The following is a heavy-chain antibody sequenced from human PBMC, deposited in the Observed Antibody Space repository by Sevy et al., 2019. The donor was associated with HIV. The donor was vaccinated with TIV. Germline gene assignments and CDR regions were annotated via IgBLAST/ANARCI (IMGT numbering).Heavy chain of an antibody. V-gene: IGHV3-23*01. Sequence: GGSLRLSCAVSGFTFSNYAMNWVRQAPGKGLEWVSTIYGSGGITYYADSVRGRFTISRDNSKNTLYLQMNSLRAEDTAVYYCAGGRYDSSGFFDAFDIWGQGTRVTVSS. CDR1: GFTFSNYA. CDR3: AGGRYDSSGFFDAFDI. D-gene: IGHD3-22*01. J-gene: IGHJ3*02. CDR2: IYGSGGIT.